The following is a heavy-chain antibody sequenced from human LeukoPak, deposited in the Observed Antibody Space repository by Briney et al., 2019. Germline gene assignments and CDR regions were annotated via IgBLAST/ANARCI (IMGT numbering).Heavy chain of an antibody. D-gene: IGHD6-19*01. V-gene: IGHV3-48*03. Sequence: PGGSLRLSCAASGFTFSDYEMNWVRQAPGKGLEWVSHISSTGSTIYYADSVKGRFTISRDNAKNSLYLQMNSLRAEDTAVYYCASLHRGIAVAGTTVWGQGTLVTVSS. CDR1: GFTFSDYE. J-gene: IGHJ4*02. CDR2: ISSTGSTI. CDR3: ASLHRGIAVAGTTV.